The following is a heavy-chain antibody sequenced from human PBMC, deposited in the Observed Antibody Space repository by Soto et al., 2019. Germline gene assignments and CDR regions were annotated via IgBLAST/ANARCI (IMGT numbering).Heavy chain of an antibody. Sequence: SSETLSLTCTVSGGSVSSGSYYWSWIRQPPGKGLEWIGYIYYSGSTYYNPSLKSRVTISVDTSKNQFSLKLSSVTAADTAVYYCARTSYYDSSGYYGVVWFDPWGQGTLVTVSS. V-gene: IGHV4-30-4*08. CDR2: IYYSGST. CDR3: ARTSYYDSSGYYGVVWFDP. D-gene: IGHD3-22*01. CDR1: GGSVSSGSYY. J-gene: IGHJ5*02.